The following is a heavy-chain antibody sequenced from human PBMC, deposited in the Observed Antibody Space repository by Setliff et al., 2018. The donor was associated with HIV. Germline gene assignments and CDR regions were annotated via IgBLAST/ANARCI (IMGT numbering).Heavy chain of an antibody. CDR1: GYSISSGYY. CDR2: IYHSGST. J-gene: IGHJ4*02. D-gene: IGHD6-13*01. Sequence: PSETLSLTCAVSGYSISSGYYWGWIRQPPGKGLEWIGSIYHSGSTYYNPSLKSRVTISQDTSKNQFSLKLTSVTSADTAVYFCARGLSSPFATGLWGQGTLVTVSS. CDR3: ARGLSSPFATGL. V-gene: IGHV4-38-2*01.